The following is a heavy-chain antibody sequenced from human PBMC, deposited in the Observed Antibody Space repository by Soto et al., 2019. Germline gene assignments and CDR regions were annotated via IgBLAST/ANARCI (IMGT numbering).Heavy chain of an antibody. CDR3: ARVNAKAYYYDSSGYYYDRWFDP. CDR1: GFTFSSYG. Sequence: QVQLVESGGGVVQPGRSLRLSCAASGFTFSSYGMHWVRQAPGKGLELVAVIWYDGSNKYYADSVKGRFTISRDNSKNTLYMQMNSLRAEDTAVYYCARVNAKAYYYDSSGYYYDRWFDPWGQGTLVTVAS. CDR2: IWYDGSNK. D-gene: IGHD3-22*01. J-gene: IGHJ5*02. V-gene: IGHV3-33*01.